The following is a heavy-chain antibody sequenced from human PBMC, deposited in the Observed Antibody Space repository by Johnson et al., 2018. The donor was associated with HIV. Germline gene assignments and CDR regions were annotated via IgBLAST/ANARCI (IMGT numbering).Heavy chain of an antibody. Sequence: QVRLVESGGGVVRPGRSLRLSCAVSGLTFSNYPMHWVRQAPGKGLDWVAVISSDGTNTYYTDSVKGRFTISRDNTKNTVSLQMIILRPKDTGVYYCASGVTPRAPLRIWGQGTMVTVSS. D-gene: IGHD2-21*02. V-gene: IGHV3-30*04. CDR1: GLTFSNYP. CDR3: ASGVTPRAPLRI. CDR2: ISSDGTNT. J-gene: IGHJ3*02.